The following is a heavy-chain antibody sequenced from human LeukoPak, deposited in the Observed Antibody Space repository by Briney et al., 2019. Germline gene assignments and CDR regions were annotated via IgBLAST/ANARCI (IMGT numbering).Heavy chain of an antibody. Sequence: SETLSLTCAVSGYSISSGYYWGWIRQPPGKGLEWIGSIYHRGSTYYNPSLKSRVTISVDTSKNQFSLKLSSVTAADTAVYYCARLSYDYVWGSYRYDAYFDYWGQGTLVTVSS. CDR2: IYHRGST. CDR3: ARLSYDYVWGSYRYDAYFDY. V-gene: IGHV4-38-2*01. CDR1: GYSISSGYY. J-gene: IGHJ4*02. D-gene: IGHD3-16*02.